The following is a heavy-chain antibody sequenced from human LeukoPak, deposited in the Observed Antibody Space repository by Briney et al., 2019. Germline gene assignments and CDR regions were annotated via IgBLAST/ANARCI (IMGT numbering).Heavy chain of an antibody. J-gene: IGHJ4*02. V-gene: IGHV5-51*01. CDR1: GYIFSSYW. Sequence: GESLKISCKGSGYIFSSYWIGWARQTPGKGLEWMGIIYPGGSDTRYSPPFQGQVTISADKSISTAYVQWSSLRASDTATYYCARHQYYYDTRAYYIDYWGQGTLVTVSS. D-gene: IGHD3-22*01. CDR3: ARHQYYYDTRAYYIDY. CDR2: IYPGGSDT.